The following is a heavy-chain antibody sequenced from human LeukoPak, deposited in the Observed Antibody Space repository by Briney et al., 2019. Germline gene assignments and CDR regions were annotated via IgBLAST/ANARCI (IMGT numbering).Heavy chain of an antibody. Sequence: SGGSLRLSCAASGFTFSSYSMNWVRQAPGKGLEWVSSISSSSSNIYYADSVKGRFTISRDNAKNSLYLQMNSLRTEDTALYYCAKGKNTGSYLSHVDYWGQGTLVTVSS. D-gene: IGHD3-10*01. V-gene: IGHV3-21*04. J-gene: IGHJ4*02. CDR1: GFTFSSYS. CDR2: ISSSSSNI. CDR3: AKGKNTGSYLSHVDY.